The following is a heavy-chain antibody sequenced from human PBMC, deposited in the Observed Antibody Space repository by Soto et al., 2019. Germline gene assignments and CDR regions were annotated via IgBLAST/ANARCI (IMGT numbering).Heavy chain of an antibody. CDR3: ARDVVVVITATRPRNYYYGMDV. Sequence: QVQLVQSGAEVKKPGASVKVSCKASGYTFTNYGISWVRQAPGQGLEWMGWISAYNGNTDYAQKLQGRVTMTTDTSTSTAYMEVRSLRSDDTAVYYCARDVVVVITATRPRNYYYGMDVWGQGTTVTVSS. CDR2: ISAYNGNT. D-gene: IGHD2-15*01. J-gene: IGHJ6*02. V-gene: IGHV1-18*01. CDR1: GYTFTNYG.